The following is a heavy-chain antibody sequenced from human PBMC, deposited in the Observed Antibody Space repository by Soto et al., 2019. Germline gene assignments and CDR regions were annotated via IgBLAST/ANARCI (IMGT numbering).Heavy chain of an antibody. Sequence: SVKVSCKASGFTFTSSAVQWVRQARGQRLEWIGWIVVGSGNTNYAQKFQERVTITRDMSTSTAYMELSSLRSEDTAVYYCAAVAVGYCSSTSCYGPLYYYYGMDVWGQGTTVTVSS. CDR3: AAVAVGYCSSTSCYGPLYYYYGMDV. D-gene: IGHD2-2*01. J-gene: IGHJ6*02. V-gene: IGHV1-58*01. CDR1: GFTFTSSA. CDR2: IVVGSGNT.